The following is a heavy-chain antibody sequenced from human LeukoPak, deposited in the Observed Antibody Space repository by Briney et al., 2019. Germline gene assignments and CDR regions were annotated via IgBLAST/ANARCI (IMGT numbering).Heavy chain of an antibody. Sequence: GGSLRLSCAASGFTFSYYAMHWVRQAPGKGLEYISSINSNGGSTFYANSVKGRFTISRDNSKNTLYLQMGSLRAEDMALYYCAREGHSSPYGDLRGMHGFNIWGQGTMVTVSS. CDR3: AREGHSSPYGDLRGMHGFNI. V-gene: IGHV3-64*01. CDR2: INSNGGST. CDR1: GFTFSYYA. D-gene: IGHD4-17*01. J-gene: IGHJ3*02.